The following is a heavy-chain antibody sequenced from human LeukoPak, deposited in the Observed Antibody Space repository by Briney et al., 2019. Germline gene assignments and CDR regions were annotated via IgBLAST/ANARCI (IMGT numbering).Heavy chain of an antibody. J-gene: IGHJ6*03. CDR3: ERGFPMGAITAYYNYMDV. Sequence: ASVKVSCKASGYRFTSYGITWVRQAPGQGLEWLGWISGYNSNSNYAQNLQDRVTMTTDTSTSTTYMELRSLRSDDTAVYYCERGFPMGAITAYYNYMDVWGKGTMVTVSS. CDR1: GYRFTSYG. D-gene: IGHD1-26*01. CDR2: ISGYNSNS. V-gene: IGHV1-18*01.